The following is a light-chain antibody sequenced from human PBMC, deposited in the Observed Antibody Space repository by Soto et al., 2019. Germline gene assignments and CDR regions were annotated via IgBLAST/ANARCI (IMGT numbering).Light chain of an antibody. CDR1: QSISSY. Sequence: EFVLPQYHDTLSLPPGDRATLSCRASQSISSYLAWYQQKPGQAPRLLIHGATTRATGIPARFSGSGSGTEFTLTISSLQSEDFAVYYCQQYTNWPLTFGGGTKVDI. CDR2: GAT. V-gene: IGKV3-15*01. J-gene: IGKJ4*01. CDR3: QQYTNWPLT.